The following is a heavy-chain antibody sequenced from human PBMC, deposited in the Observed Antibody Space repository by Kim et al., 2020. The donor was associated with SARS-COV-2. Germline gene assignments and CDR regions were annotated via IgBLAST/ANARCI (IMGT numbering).Heavy chain of an antibody. Sequence: ASVKVSCKVSGYTLTELSMHWVRQAPGKGLEWMGGFDPEDGETIYAQKFQGRVTMTEDTSTDTAYMELSSLRSEDTAVYYCATAPAYVRLERGYGMDVWGQGTTVTVSS. V-gene: IGHV1-24*01. CDR1: GYTLTELS. CDR3: ATAPAYVRLERGYGMDV. D-gene: IGHD1-1*01. CDR2: FDPEDGET. J-gene: IGHJ6*02.